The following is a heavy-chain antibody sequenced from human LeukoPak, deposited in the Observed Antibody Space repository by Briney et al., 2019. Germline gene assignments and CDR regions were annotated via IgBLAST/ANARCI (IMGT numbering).Heavy chain of an antibody. CDR1: GFTFSNYW. D-gene: IGHD2-15*01. V-gene: IGHV3-7*01. CDR2: IKQDGSEK. CDR3: VRACGSAACPFYFHY. J-gene: IGHJ4*02. Sequence: PGGSLRLSCAASGFTFSNYWMTWIRQAPGKGLEWVATIKQDGSEKYYVDSVQGRFTISRDNAQNSLYLQLNSLRAQDSALYYCVRACGSAACPFYFHYWDQGTLVTVSS.